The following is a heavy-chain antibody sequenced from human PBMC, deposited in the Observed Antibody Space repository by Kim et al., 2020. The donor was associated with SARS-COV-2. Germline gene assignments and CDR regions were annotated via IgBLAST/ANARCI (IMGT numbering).Heavy chain of an antibody. J-gene: IGHJ4*02. CDR2: INHSGST. D-gene: IGHD3-22*01. CDR3: ARDYYDSSGFDY. V-gene: IGHV4-34*01. Sequence: SETLSLTCAVYGGSFSGYYWSWIRQPPGKGLEWIGEINHSGSTNYNPFLKSRVTISVDTSKNQFSLKLSSVTAADTAVYYCARDYYDSSGFDYWGQGTLVTVSS. CDR1: GGSFSGYY.